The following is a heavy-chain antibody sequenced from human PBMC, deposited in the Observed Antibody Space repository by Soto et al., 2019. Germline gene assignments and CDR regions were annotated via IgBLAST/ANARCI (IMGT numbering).Heavy chain of an antibody. CDR3: AKKGLGSLKTFCSNSDCHYAFDL. CDR1: GFTFINYA. D-gene: IGHD2-8*01. J-gene: IGHJ3*01. Sequence: EVQLLESGGGLVQPGGSLRLSCAASGFTFINYAMIWVRQAPGKGLEWVSTISGGGDGTYYADSVKGHFTISRDNSKNTLYLQMNSRRAEATAIYYCAKKGLGSLKTFCSNSDCHYAFDLWGQGTVVTVSS. V-gene: IGHV3-23*01. CDR2: ISGGGDGT.